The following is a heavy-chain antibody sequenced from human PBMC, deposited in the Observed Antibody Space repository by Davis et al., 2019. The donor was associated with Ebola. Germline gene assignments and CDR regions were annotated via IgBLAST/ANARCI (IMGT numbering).Heavy chain of an antibody. CDR1: GGSFSGYY. V-gene: IGHV4-34*01. D-gene: IGHD2-8*02. Sequence: SETLSLTCAVYGGSFSGYYWSWIRQPPGKGLEWIGEINHSGSTNYSPSLKSRVTISVDTSKNQFSLKLSSVTAADTAVYYCARGRVVVYAITYYYYYGMDVWGQGTTVTVSS. CDR2: INHSGST. J-gene: IGHJ6*02. CDR3: ARGRVVVYAITYYYYYGMDV.